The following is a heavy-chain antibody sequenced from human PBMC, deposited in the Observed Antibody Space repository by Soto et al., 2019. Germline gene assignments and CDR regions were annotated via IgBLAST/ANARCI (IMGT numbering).Heavy chain of an antibody. Sequence: GGSLRLSCAASGLTVSTNYMSWVRQAPGKGLEWVSVIYSDGRTYHADSVKGRFTISRDNFENTLYLQMNSLRAEDTSVYYCARVTTLAFDDWGQGTLVTVSS. J-gene: IGHJ4*02. V-gene: IGHV3-66*01. CDR2: IYSDGRT. CDR1: GLTVSTNY. D-gene: IGHD3-22*01. CDR3: ARVTTLAFDD.